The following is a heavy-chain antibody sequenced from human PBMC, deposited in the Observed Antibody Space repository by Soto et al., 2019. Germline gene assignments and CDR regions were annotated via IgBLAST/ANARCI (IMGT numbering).Heavy chain of an antibody. CDR3: ARVDLRRGSLDY. D-gene: IGHD3-10*01. J-gene: IGHJ4*02. V-gene: IGHV1-69*01. CDR1: GGSLNIYA. CDR2: IIPAFGTP. Sequence: QVQLVQSGAEVKKPGTSMKVSWAASGGSLNIYAVSWVRRTPGQGFEWLGEIIPAFGTPNYAQKFQDRVTITADVLTNTVFMELSSLRSEDTAEYYCARVDLRRGSLDYWGQGSLVTVSS.